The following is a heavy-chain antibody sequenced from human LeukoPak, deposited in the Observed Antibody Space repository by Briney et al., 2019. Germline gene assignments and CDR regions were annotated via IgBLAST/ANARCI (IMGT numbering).Heavy chain of an antibody. Sequence: GGSLRLSCAASGFALSSYAMSWVRQAPGKGLEWVSATSSSDAGTYHAESVRGRFTISRDNSKNTLYQQMNSLRADDAAVYYCAKDRAARRFVGFDYWGQGTLVTVSS. CDR1: GFALSSYA. CDR2: TSSSDAGT. V-gene: IGHV3-23*01. D-gene: IGHD6-6*01. CDR3: AKDRAARRFVGFDY. J-gene: IGHJ4*02.